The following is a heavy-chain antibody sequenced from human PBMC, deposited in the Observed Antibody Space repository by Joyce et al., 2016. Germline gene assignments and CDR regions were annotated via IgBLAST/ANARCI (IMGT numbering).Heavy chain of an antibody. CDR2: FLYNGNT. J-gene: IGHJ4*02. CDR3: VRETVYFYDSTGYYGSPDS. CDR1: GGSMNSGEYY. Sequence: HVQLQESGPGLVKPSQTLSLTCSVSGGSMNSGEYYWSWIRQSPGKGLEWIGYFLYNGNTYYNPSLESRVTIFADTSKSQFYLNLGSVTAADTAVYFCVRETVYFYDSTGYYGSPDSWGQGTLVTVSA. V-gene: IGHV4-30-4*01. D-gene: IGHD3-22*01.